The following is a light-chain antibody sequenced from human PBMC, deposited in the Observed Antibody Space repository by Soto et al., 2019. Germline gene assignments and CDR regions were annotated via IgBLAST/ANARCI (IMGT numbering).Light chain of an antibody. V-gene: IGLV2-11*01. CDR1: SSDVGGYNY. Sequence: QSVLTQPRSVSGSPGQSVTISCTGTSSDVGGYNYVSWYQQHPGKAPKLMIYDVSKRPSGVPDSFSGSKSGNTASLTISGLQAEDEADYYCCSYAGSYYVFGTGTKVTVL. CDR3: CSYAGSYYV. J-gene: IGLJ1*01. CDR2: DVS.